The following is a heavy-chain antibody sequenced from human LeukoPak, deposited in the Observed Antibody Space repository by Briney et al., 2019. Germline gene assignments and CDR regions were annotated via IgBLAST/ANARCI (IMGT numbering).Heavy chain of an antibody. CDR2: IYTSGST. CDR3: AREGEIVVVPAAHPYYYYYMDV. CDR1: GYSISSGSYY. D-gene: IGHD2-2*01. J-gene: IGHJ6*03. V-gene: IGHV4-61*02. Sequence: PSETLSLTCTVSGYSISSGSYYWSWIRQPAGKGLEWIGRIYTSGSTNYNPSLKSRVTISVDTSKNQFSLKLSSVTAADTAVYYCAREGEIVVVPAAHPYYYYYMDVWGKGTTVTVSS.